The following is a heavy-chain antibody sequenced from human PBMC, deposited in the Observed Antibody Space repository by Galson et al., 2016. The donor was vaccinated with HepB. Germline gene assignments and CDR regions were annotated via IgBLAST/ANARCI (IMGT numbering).Heavy chain of an antibody. CDR3: ASPVPLGD. Sequence: SLRLSCAASGFIVSTNYMTWVRQAPGKGLEWVSIIYSSGDTYYADSVQGRFTLSRDNSKNTLYLQMNSLRVEDTAVYYCASPVPLGDWGQGTLVTVSS. CDR2: IYSSGDT. CDR1: GFIVSTNY. J-gene: IGHJ4*02. V-gene: IGHV3-53*01. D-gene: IGHD2-21*01.